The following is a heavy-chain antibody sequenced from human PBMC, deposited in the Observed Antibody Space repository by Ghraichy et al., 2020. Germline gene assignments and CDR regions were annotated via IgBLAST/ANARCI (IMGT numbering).Heavy chain of an antibody. CDR1: GFTFSSYA. CDR2: ISGSGGST. CDR3: AKGRFSYAGPDAFDI. D-gene: IGHD3-3*01. V-gene: IGHV3-23*01. Sequence: GESLNISCAASGFTFSSYAMSWVRQAPGKGLEWVSAISGSGGSTYYADSVKGRFTISRDNSKNTLYLQMNSLRAEDTAVYYCAKGRFSYAGPDAFDIWGQGTMVTVSS. J-gene: IGHJ3*02.